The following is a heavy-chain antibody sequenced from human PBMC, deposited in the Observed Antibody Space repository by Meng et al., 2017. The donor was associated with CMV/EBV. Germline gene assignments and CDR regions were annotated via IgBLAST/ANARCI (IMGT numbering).Heavy chain of an antibody. CDR2: ISYDGSNK. Sequence: GESLKISCAASGFTFSSYAMHWVRQAPGKGLEWVAVISYDGSNKYYADSVKGRFTISRDNSRNTLYLQMNSLRAEDTSVYYCAREPTEHIVVLIAILTYGMDVWGQGTTVTVSS. J-gene: IGHJ6*02. CDR1: GFTFSSYA. D-gene: IGHD2-21*01. CDR3: AREPTEHIVVLIAILTYGMDV. V-gene: IGHV3-30*04.